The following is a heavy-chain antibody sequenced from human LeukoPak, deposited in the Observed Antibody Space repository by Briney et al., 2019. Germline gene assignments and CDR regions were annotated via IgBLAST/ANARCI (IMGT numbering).Heavy chain of an antibody. CDR3: ARQFRDSSGYYSYYFDY. CDR1: GSIFTTYW. V-gene: IGHV5-51*01. Sequence: GAPLQISCQGSGSIFTTYWIGWVPQLPGRGLEWMGLIYPADSDTRYSPFFQGQVTISADKSISTAYLQWSSLKASETAMYYCARQFRDSSGYYSYYFDYWGHGTLVTVSS. D-gene: IGHD3-22*01. CDR2: IYPADSDT. J-gene: IGHJ4*01.